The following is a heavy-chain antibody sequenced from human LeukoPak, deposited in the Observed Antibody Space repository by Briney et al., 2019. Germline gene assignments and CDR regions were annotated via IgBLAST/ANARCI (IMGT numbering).Heavy chain of an antibody. J-gene: IGHJ4*02. D-gene: IGHD3-3*01. CDR1: GGSFSGYY. CDR2: INHSGST. CDR3: ASLFSDY. Sequence: PSETLSLTCAVYGGSFSGYYWSWIRQPPGKGLEWIGEINHSGSTNYNPSLKSRVTISVDKSKNQFSLKLSSVTAADTAAYYCASLFSDYWGQGTLVTVSS. V-gene: IGHV4-34*01.